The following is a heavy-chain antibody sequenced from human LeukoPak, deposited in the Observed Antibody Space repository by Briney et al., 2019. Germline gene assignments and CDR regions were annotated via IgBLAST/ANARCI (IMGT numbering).Heavy chain of an antibody. CDR1: GGTFSSYA. V-gene: IGHV1-69*04. Sequence: SVKVSCKASGGTFSSYAISWVRQAPGQGLEWMGRIIPILGIANYAQKFQGRVTITADKSTSTAYMELSSLRSEDTAVYYCAADGYGGAVDYWGQGTLLTVSS. J-gene: IGHJ4*02. CDR3: AADGYGGAVDY. D-gene: IGHD5-18*01. CDR2: IIPILGIA.